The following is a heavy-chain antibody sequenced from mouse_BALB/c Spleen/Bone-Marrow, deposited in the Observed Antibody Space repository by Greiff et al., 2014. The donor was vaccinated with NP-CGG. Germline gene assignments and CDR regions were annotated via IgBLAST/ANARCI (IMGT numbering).Heavy chain of an antibody. V-gene: IGHV1-14*01. Sequence: VQLQQSGPELVKPGASVRISCTASGYTFTSYVVHWMKQKPGQGLEWLGHINPYNDGHKYTEKFNGKATLTSDKYSSAAFMELSSRTSEDAAFYYCAKDGDYDWFAYWGQGTLVTVSA. CDR1: GYTFTSYV. J-gene: IGHJ3*01. CDR2: INPYNDGH. D-gene: IGHD2-3*01. CDR3: AKDGDYDWFAY.